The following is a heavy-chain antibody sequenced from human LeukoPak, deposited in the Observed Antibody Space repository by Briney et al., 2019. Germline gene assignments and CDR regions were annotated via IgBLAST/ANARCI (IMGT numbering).Heavy chain of an antibody. Sequence: GASVKVSCKASGGTFSSYAISWVRQAPGQGLEWMGGIIPIFGTANYAQKFQGRVTITADESTSIAYMELSSLRSEDTAVYYCARDLEGSSNPFDYWGQGTLVTVSS. V-gene: IGHV1-69*13. J-gene: IGHJ4*02. CDR2: IIPIFGTA. CDR3: ARDLEGSSNPFDY. CDR1: GGTFSSYA.